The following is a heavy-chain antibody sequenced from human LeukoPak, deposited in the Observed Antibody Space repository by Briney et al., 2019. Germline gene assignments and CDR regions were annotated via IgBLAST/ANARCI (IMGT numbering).Heavy chain of an antibody. D-gene: IGHD3-3*01. CDR1: GFTFDDYG. Sequence: PGGSLRLSCAASGFTFDDYGMSWVRQAPGKGLEWVSGINWNGGSTGYADSVKGRFTISRDNAKNSLYLQMNSLRAEDTAVYYCAKLGYDFWSGYYTRDAFDIWGQGTMVTVSS. V-gene: IGHV3-20*04. J-gene: IGHJ3*02. CDR2: INWNGGST. CDR3: AKLGYDFWSGYYTRDAFDI.